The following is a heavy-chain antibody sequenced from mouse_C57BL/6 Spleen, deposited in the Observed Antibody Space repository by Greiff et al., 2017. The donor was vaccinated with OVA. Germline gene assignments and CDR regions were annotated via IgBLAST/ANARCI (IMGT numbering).Heavy chain of an antibody. Sequence: EVQLQQSGPELVKPGASVKISCKASGYTFTDYYMNWVKQSHGKSLEWIGDINPNNGGTSYNQKFKGKATLTVDKSSSTAYMELRSLTSEDSAVYYCARDGYGNYFAYWGQGTLVTVSA. D-gene: IGHD2-10*02. V-gene: IGHV1-26*01. J-gene: IGHJ3*01. CDR3: ARDGYGNYFAY. CDR1: GYTFTDYY. CDR2: INPNNGGT.